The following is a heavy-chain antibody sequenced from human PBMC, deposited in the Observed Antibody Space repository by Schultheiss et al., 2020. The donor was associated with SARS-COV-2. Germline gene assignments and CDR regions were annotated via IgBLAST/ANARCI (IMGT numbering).Heavy chain of an antibody. CDR3: ARVRGSGYSGYEEYYYYGMDV. Sequence: SGPTLVKPTQTLTLTCTFSGFSLSTSGVGVGWIRQPPGKALEWLALIYWDDDKRYSPSLKSRLTITKDTSKNQVVLTMTNMDPVDTATYYCARVRGSGYSGYEEYYYYGMDVWGQGTTVTVSS. CDR1: GFSLSTSGVG. J-gene: IGHJ6*02. D-gene: IGHD5-12*01. CDR2: IYWDDDK. V-gene: IGHV2-5*02.